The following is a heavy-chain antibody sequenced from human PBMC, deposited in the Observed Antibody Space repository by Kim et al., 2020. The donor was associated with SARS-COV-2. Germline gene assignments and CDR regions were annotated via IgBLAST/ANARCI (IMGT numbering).Heavy chain of an antibody. V-gene: IGHV3-23*01. D-gene: IGHD6-13*01. J-gene: IGHJ4*02. CDR3: AKAPGSWLSFDY. CDR2: ISGSGGST. Sequence: GGSLRLSCAASGFTFSSYAMSWVRQAPGKGLEWVSTISGSGGSTYYAESVKGRFTISRDNSKNTLYVQMNSLRAEDTAVYYCAKAPGSWLSFDYWGQGTLVTVSS. CDR1: GFTFSSYA.